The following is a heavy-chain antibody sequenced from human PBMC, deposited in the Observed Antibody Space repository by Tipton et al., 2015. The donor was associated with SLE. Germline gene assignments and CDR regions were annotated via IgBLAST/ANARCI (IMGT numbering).Heavy chain of an antibody. D-gene: IGHD2-2*02. CDR1: GGSISSSSYY. CDR3: ARTCSSTSCYRNYFDY. J-gene: IGHJ4*02. Sequence: TLSLTCTVSGGSISSSSYYWGWIRQSPGKGLEWIGSIYYSGSTYYNPSLKSRVTISVDTSKNQFSLKLSSVTAADTAVYYCARTCSSTSCYRNYFDYWGQGTLVTVSS. CDR2: IYYSGST. V-gene: IGHV4-39*01.